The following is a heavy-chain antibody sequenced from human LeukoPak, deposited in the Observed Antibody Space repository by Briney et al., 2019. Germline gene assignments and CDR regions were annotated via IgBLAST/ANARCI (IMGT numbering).Heavy chain of an antibody. D-gene: IGHD3-3*01. CDR3: ARVITIFGVVPPNYYYYYMYV. Sequence: SVKVSCKASGGTFNSYAISWVRQAPGQGLEWMGGIIPIFGTANYAQKFQGRVTITTDESTSTAYMELSSLRSEDTAVYYCARVITIFGVVPPNYYYYYMYVWGKGTTFSVSS. CDR2: IIPIFGTA. V-gene: IGHV1-69*05. J-gene: IGHJ6*03. CDR1: GGTFNSYA.